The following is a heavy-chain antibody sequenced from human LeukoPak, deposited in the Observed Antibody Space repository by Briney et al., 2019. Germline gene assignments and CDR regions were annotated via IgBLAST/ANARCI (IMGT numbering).Heavy chain of an antibody. V-gene: IGHV3-43*02. CDR1: GFTFDDYA. CDR2: ITGDGRNT. J-gene: IGHJ4*02. CDR3: AKPRGSGWFPFDY. Sequence: PGGSLRLSCAASGFTFDDYAMDWVRQAPGKGLEWVSLITGDGRNTYYADSVEGRFTISRDNSKNSLYLQMNSLRIEDTPFYYCAKPRGSGWFPFDYWGQGTLVTVSS. D-gene: IGHD6-19*01.